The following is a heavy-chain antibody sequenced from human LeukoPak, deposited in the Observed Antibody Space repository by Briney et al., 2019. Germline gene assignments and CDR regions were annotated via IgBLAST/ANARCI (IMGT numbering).Heavy chain of an antibody. V-gene: IGHV1-69*05. CDR2: IIPIFGTA. J-gene: IGHJ4*02. CDR3: AATLTGDYYFDY. D-gene: IGHD2-21*02. CDR1: GGTFSSYA. Sequence: SVKVSCKASGGTFSSYAISWVRQAPGQGLEWMGRIIPIFGTANYAQKFQGSVTITTDESTSTAYMELSSLRSEDTAVYYCAATLTGDYYFDYWGQGTLVTVSS.